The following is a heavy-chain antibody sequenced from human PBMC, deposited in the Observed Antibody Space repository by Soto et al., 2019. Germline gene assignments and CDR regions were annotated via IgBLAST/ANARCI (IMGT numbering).Heavy chain of an antibody. CDR2: ISGYDGRT. D-gene: IGHD2-21*02. CDR3: AREGDVPYYYYGMDV. CDR1: GYTFTRYG. J-gene: IGHJ6*01. Sequence: QVHLVQSGAEVKKPGASVKVSCKTSGYTFTRYGISWVRQAPGQGLEWMGWISGYDGRTNFAQKVQDRVTMTTDTSMSTVYMELRSLSSDDTAVYYCAREGDVPYYYYGMDVW. V-gene: IGHV1-18*01.